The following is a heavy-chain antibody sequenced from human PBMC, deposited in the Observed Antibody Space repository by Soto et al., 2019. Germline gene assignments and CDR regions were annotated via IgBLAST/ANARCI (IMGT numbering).Heavy chain of an antibody. D-gene: IGHD1-1*01. Sequence: VQLVQSGTEVKEPGASVKVSCQASGYIFTDYYIHWVRQAPGQGLEWMGIFSPAGYTPTCTQKFQGRVSMTGDTATTTAYLDLRDLRSDDTAVYYCARDLGRIASTANEFWGQGTLVTVSS. J-gene: IGHJ4*02. CDR3: ARDLGRIASTANEF. CDR1: GYIFTDYY. V-gene: IGHV1-46*03. CDR2: FSPAGYTP.